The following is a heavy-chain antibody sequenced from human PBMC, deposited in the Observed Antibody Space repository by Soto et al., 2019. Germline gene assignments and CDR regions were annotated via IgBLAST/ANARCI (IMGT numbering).Heavy chain of an antibody. D-gene: IGHD1-1*01. V-gene: IGHV3-30*04. CDR2: ISYDGSNK. CDR3: ARGHLAMRTGTYYYYGMDV. Sequence: GGSLRLSCAASGFTFSSYAMHWVRQAPGKGLEWVAVISYDGSNKYYADSVKGRFTISRDNSKNTLYLQMNSLRAEDTAVYYCARGHLAMRTGTYYYYGMDVWGQGTTVTVSS. J-gene: IGHJ6*02. CDR1: GFTFSSYA.